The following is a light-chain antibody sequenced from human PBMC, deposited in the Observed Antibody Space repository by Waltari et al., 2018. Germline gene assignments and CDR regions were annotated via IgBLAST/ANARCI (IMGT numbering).Light chain of an antibody. CDR1: QSISIW. CDR3: QQYMDYST. V-gene: IGKV1-5*03. J-gene: IGKJ2*01. Sequence: DIQMTQSPSTLSAAVGDSVTITCRASQSISIWLAWHQQKPGKAPKLLMYRASSLESGVPSRFGGSGSGTEFTLTISSLQPDDFATYFCQQYMDYSTFGQGTRLEI. CDR2: RAS.